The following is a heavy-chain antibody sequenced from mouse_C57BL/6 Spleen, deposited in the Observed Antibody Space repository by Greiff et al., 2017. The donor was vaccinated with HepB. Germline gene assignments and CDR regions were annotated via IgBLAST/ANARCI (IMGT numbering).Heavy chain of an antibody. Sequence: QVTLKECGPGILQPSQTLSLTCSFSGFSLSTFGMGVGWIRQPSGKGLEWLAHIWWDDDKYYNPALKSRLTISKDTSKNQVFLKIANVDTAGTATFYCAWIDYYGSSYRYFDVWGTGTTVTVSS. V-gene: IGHV8-8*01. J-gene: IGHJ1*03. D-gene: IGHD1-1*01. CDR2: IWWDDDK. CDR3: AWIDYYGSSYRYFDV. CDR1: GFSLSTFGMG.